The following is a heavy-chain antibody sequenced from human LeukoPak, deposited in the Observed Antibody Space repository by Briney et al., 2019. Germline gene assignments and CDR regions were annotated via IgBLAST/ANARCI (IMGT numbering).Heavy chain of an antibody. CDR1: GYTFTGYY. CDR3: ARFPYCTNGVCFPFDY. D-gene: IGHD2-8*01. V-gene: IGHV1-2*02. CDR2: INPNSGGT. J-gene: IGHJ4*02. Sequence: ASVKVSCKASGYTFTGYYTHWVRQAPGQGLEWMGWINPNSGGTNYAQKFQGRVTMTRDTSISTAYMELSRLRSDDTAVYYCARFPYCTNGVCFPFDYWGQGTLVTVSS.